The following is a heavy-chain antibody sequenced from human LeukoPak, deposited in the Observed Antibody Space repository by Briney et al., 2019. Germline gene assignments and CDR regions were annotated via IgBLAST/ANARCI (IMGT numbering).Heavy chain of an antibody. CDR3: ARDEAKFSGWFETYYFDY. CDR2: ISSSSNTI. Sequence: GGSLRLSCAASGFTFSSYSMNWVRQAPGKGLEWVSYISSSSNTIYYADSVKGRFTISRDNSKRSLYLQMDSLRAEDTAVYYCARDEAKFSGWFETYYFDYWGQGTLVTVSS. V-gene: IGHV3-48*01. J-gene: IGHJ4*02. D-gene: IGHD6-19*01. CDR1: GFTFSSYS.